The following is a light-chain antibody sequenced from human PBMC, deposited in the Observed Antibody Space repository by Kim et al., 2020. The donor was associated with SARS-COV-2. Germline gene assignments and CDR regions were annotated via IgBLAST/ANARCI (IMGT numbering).Light chain of an antibody. Sequence: GHRCTISFSGSTSNIGSKTVDWYQQLPGRAPKPLTYTNNQRPSEVPDRFSGSKSGTSASLAIGGLQSDDEADYYCAAWDDSLSGPVFGGGTKLTVL. CDR1: TSNIGSKT. J-gene: IGLJ3*02. CDR2: TNN. V-gene: IGLV1-44*01. CDR3: AAWDDSLSGPV.